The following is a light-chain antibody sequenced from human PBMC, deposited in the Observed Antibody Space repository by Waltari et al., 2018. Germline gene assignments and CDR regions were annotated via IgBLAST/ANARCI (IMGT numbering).Light chain of an antibody. Sequence: QSILTQPPSVSAAPGQKVTISCSGSISNIGKNYVSWYQLLPEPAPKLLIYENTGRPSGIPDRFSGSKSGTSATLGITGLQTGDEADYFCGTWDSSLRAVVFGGGTKLTVL. CDR3: GTWDSSLRAVV. CDR2: ENT. V-gene: IGLV1-51*02. J-gene: IGLJ2*01. CDR1: ISNIGKNY.